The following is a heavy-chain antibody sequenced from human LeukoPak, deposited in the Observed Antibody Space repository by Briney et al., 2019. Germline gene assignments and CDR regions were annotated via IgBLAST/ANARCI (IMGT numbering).Heavy chain of an antibody. CDR3: ARVRIAVAAPFDY. Sequence: SVKVSCKASGGTLSSYAISWARQAPGQGLEWMGRIIPIFGTANYAQKFQGRVTITTDESTSTAYMELSSLRSEDTAVYYCARVRIAVAAPFDYWGQGTLVTVSS. D-gene: IGHD6-19*01. V-gene: IGHV1-69*05. J-gene: IGHJ4*02. CDR2: IIPIFGTA. CDR1: GGTLSSYA.